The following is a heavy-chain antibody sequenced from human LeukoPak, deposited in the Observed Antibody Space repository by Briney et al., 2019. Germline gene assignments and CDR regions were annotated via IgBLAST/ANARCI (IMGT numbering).Heavy chain of an antibody. CDR1: GFTVSSNY. CDR2: LYIGGNT. Sequence: GGSLRLSCAASGFTVSSNYMNWVRQAPGKGLEWVSALYIGGNTYYADSVRGRFTISRDNSKNTLYLQMNSLRAEDTAIYYCTTAAGYNYGQYWGQGTLVTVSS. J-gene: IGHJ4*02. D-gene: IGHD5-18*01. V-gene: IGHV3-53*01. CDR3: TTAAGYNYGQY.